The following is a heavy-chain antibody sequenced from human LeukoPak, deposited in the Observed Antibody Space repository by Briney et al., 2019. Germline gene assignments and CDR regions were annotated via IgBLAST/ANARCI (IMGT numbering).Heavy chain of an antibody. CDR1: GGSFSGYY. Sequence: PSETLSLTCAVYGGSFSGYYWSWIRQTPGKGLEWIGEINHSGSTNYNPSLRSRVTISVDTSKNQFSLKVSSVTAADTAVYYCARGWINYDSYYYYMDVWGKGTTVTISS. J-gene: IGHJ6*03. D-gene: IGHD3-22*01. CDR3: ARGWINYDSYYYYMDV. V-gene: IGHV4-34*01. CDR2: INHSGST.